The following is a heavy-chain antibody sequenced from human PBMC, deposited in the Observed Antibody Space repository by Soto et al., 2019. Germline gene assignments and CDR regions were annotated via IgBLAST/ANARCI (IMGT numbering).Heavy chain of an antibody. Sequence: VASVKVSCKASGYTFTSYDINWVRQATGQGLEWMGWMNPNSGNTDYAQKFQGRVTMTRDTSTSTAYMELRSLRSDDTAVYYCARIPATVQPYDYWGQGTLVTVSS. CDR3: ARIPATVQPYDY. CDR2: MNPNSGNT. J-gene: IGHJ4*02. V-gene: IGHV1-8*01. D-gene: IGHD1-1*01. CDR1: GYTFTSYD.